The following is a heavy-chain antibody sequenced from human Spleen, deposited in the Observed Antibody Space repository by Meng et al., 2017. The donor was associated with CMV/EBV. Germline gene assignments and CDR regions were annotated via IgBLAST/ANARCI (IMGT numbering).Heavy chain of an antibody. Sequence: GESLKISCAVSGLTFSNFEMNWVRQAPGKGLEWVSFISRSGSTIYYADSVKGRFTISRDNAKKSLYLQMNSLRAEDTTIYYCARGSTNWELPAYFDYWGQGTLVTVSS. CDR3: ARGSTNWELPAYFDY. D-gene: IGHD3-10*01. CDR1: GLTFSNFE. CDR2: ISRSGSTI. V-gene: IGHV3-48*03. J-gene: IGHJ4*02.